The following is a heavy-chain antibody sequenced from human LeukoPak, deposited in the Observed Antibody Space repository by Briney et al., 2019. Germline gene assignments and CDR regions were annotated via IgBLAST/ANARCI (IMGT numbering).Heavy chain of an antibody. Sequence: GGSLRLSCAASGFTFSSYEMNWVRQAPGKGLEWVSGISGSGGSTYYADSVKGRFTISRDNSKNTLYLQMNSLRAEDTAVYYCAKSFYYNSGSWGIFDYWGQGTLVTVSS. J-gene: IGHJ4*02. D-gene: IGHD3-10*01. CDR2: ISGSGGST. CDR3: AKSFYYNSGSWGIFDY. CDR1: GFTFSSYE. V-gene: IGHV3-23*01.